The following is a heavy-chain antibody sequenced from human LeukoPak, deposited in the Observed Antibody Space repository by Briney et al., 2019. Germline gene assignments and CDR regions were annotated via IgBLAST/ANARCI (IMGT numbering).Heavy chain of an antibody. J-gene: IGHJ4*02. CDR1: GFTISSYS. D-gene: IGHD3-10*01. CDR2: ISSSSSTI. Sequence: AESLRLSCAASGFTISSYSMNWVRQAPGKGLEWVSSISSSSSTIYYAAPEKRLFPISRDNPKNSLYLQMNSLTAEDTAVYYSARVYAGGGSVGGVIIWVTFNYWGQGTLVTVSS. CDR3: ARVYAGGGSVGGVIIWVTFNY. V-gene: IGHV3-21*01.